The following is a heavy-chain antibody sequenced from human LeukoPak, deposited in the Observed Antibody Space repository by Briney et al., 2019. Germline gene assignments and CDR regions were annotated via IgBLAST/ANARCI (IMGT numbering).Heavy chain of an antibody. CDR1: GFTFSSYW. V-gene: IGHV3-7*03. CDR2: IKQDGSEK. J-gene: IGHJ3*02. D-gene: IGHD3-16*02. Sequence: GGSLRLSCAASGFTFSSYWMSWVRQAPGKGLEWVANIKQDGSEKYYVDSVKGRFTISRDNAKNSLYLQMNSLRAEDTAVYYCARSEEAGNRWRADAFDIWGQGTMVTVSS. CDR3: ARSEEAGNRWRADAFDI.